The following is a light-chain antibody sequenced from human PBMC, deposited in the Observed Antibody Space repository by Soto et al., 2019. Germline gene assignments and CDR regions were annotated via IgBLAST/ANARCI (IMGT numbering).Light chain of an antibody. V-gene: IGKV3D-20*02. CDR2: GAS. CDR3: QQRSYLLT. CDR1: QSVSNNY. J-gene: IGKJ4*01. Sequence: EIVLTQSPGTLSLSPGERATLSCRASQSVSNNYLAWYQQKPGQAPSLLIYGASSRATGIPDRFSGSGSGTDFTLTINSLEPEDVAVYYCQQRSYLLTFGGGTKVDIK.